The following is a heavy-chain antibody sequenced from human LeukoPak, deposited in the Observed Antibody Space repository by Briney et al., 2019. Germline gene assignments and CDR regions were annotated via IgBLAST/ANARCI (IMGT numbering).Heavy chain of an antibody. CDR1: GFTFSSYG. CDR2: ISYDGSNK. D-gene: IGHD3-22*01. J-gene: IGHJ4*02. CDR3: ARDRDYYDSSGYYHAPGY. V-gene: IGHV3-30*03. Sequence: PGGSLRLSCAASGFTFSSYGMHWVRQAPGKGLEWVAVISYDGSNKYYADSVKGRFTISRDNSKNTLYLQMNSLRAEDTAVYYCARDRDYYDSSGYYHAPGYWGQGTQVTVSS.